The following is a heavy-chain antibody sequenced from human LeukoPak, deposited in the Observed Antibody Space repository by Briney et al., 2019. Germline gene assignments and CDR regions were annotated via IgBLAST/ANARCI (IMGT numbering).Heavy chain of an antibody. J-gene: IGHJ4*02. Sequence: PSETLSLTCAVYGGSFSGYYWSWIRQPPGKGLAWIGEINHSGSTNYNPSLKSRVTISVDTSKNQFSLKLSSVTAADTAVYYCARGGYYDSSGYPFDYWGQGTLVTVSS. CDR2: INHSGST. V-gene: IGHV4-34*01. CDR3: ARGGYYDSSGYPFDY. D-gene: IGHD3-22*01. CDR1: GGSFSGYY.